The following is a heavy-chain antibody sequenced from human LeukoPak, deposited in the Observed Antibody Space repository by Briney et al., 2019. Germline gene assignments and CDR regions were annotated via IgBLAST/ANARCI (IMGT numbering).Heavy chain of an antibody. Sequence: ASVKVSCKASGYTFTSYYMHWVRQAPGQGLEWMGIINPSGGSTSYAQKFQGRVTISVDTSKNQFSLKLSSVTAADTAVYYCARHRKLGGWFDPWGQGTLVTVSS. CDR3: ARHRKLGGWFDP. CDR1: GYTFTSYY. CDR2: INPSGGST. V-gene: IGHV1-46*01. D-gene: IGHD6-6*01. J-gene: IGHJ5*02.